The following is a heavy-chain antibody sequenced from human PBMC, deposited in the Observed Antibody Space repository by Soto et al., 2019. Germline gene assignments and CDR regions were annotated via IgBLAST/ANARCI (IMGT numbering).Heavy chain of an antibody. V-gene: IGHV3-74*03. CDR3: VREGPYELSGFSQYYYYGLDV. D-gene: IGHD3-22*01. CDR2: INADGSGT. J-gene: IGHJ6*01. Sequence: GGSLRLSCVDSGFDFCRHWMLWVRQGPGKGCVWVSRINADGSGTAYAGSVRGRFTISRENAKSTLYLERNSLRAEDTAVYYCVREGPYELSGFSQYYYYGLDVWGQGTTVTVSS. CDR1: GFDFCRHW.